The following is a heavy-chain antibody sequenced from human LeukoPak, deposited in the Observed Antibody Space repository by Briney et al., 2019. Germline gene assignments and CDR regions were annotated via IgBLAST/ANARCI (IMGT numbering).Heavy chain of an antibody. D-gene: IGHD6-19*01. V-gene: IGHV4-4*02. CDR2: IYHSGST. J-gene: IGHJ4*02. CDR1: GGSISSSNW. Sequence: SGTLSLTCAVSGGSISSSNWWGWVRQPPGKGLEWIGEIYHSGSTNYNPSLKSRVTLSVDKSKNQFSLKLSSVTAADTAVYYCASTAVASRSDYWGQGTLVTVSS. CDR3: ASTAVASRSDY.